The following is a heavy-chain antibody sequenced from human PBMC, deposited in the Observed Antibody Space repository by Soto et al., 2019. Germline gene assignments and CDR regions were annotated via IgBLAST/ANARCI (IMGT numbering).Heavy chain of an antibody. CDR1: GGTFSSDS. CDR3: ARSGGLDRDFNY. D-gene: IGHD2-15*01. V-gene: IGHV1-69*12. Sequence: QVQLVQSGAEVKKPGSSVKVSCKASGGTFSSDSFSWVRQAPGQGLEWMGGIIPMFDTPIYAQKFQDRVTIPADESTSTAYMQLSSLRSGDTAVYYSARSGGLDRDFNYWGQGSLVTVSS. J-gene: IGHJ4*02. CDR2: IIPMFDTP.